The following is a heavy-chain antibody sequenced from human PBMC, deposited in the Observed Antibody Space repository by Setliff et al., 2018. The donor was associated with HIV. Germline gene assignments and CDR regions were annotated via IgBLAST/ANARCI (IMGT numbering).Heavy chain of an antibody. V-gene: IGHV1-8*01. D-gene: IGHD3-10*01. CDR2: MNPNSGDT. J-gene: IGHJ6*04. CDR1: GHTFSNYD. CDR3: ASGKGVRGVIITGGLDV. Sequence: ASVKVSCKASGHTFSNYDVIWVRRATGQGLGWMGWMNPNSGDTGYAQKFQGRVIMTRDTSISTAYMELSSLTSADTAVYYCASGKGVRGVIITGGLDVWGKGTTVTVSS.